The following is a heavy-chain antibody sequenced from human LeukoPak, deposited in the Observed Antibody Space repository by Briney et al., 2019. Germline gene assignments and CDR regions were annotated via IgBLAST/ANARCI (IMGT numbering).Heavy chain of an antibody. V-gene: IGHV3-23*01. CDR3: ARASGYSGYYQLPIDY. D-gene: IGHD3-22*01. Sequence: GGSLRLSCAASGFTFSSYAMAWVRQAPGKGLEGVSSIIGSGGTTDHADSVRGRFTISRDNSKNTLYLQMNSLRVEDTALSSCARASGYSGYYQLPIDYWGQGPLVTVSS. CDR2: IIGSGGTT. CDR1: GFTFSSYA. J-gene: IGHJ4*02.